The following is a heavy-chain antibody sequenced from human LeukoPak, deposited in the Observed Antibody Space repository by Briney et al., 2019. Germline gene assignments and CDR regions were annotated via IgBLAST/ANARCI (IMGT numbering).Heavy chain of an antibody. Sequence: GGSLRLSCVASGFTFSRYWMSWVRQAPGKGLEWVSSISSSSSYIYYADSVKGRFTISRDNAKNSLYLQMNSLRAEDTAVYYCARGPPGYDSSGYSNWFDPWGQGTLVTVSS. CDR3: ARGPPGYDSSGYSNWFDP. CDR2: ISSSSSYI. J-gene: IGHJ5*02. V-gene: IGHV3-21*01. CDR1: GFTFSRYW. D-gene: IGHD3-22*01.